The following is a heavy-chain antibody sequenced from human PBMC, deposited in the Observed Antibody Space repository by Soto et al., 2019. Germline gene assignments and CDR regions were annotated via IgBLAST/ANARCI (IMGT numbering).Heavy chain of an antibody. CDR2: IYWDDDK. V-gene: IGHV2-5*02. D-gene: IGHD6-13*01. CDR1: GFSLSTSGVG. CDR3: ARSIAAAGTFDY. Sequence: QITLKESGPTLVKPTQTLTLTCTFSGFSLSTSGVGMGWIRQSPGKALEWLALIYWDDDKRYSPSLKSRLTITKDTSKNQVVLTMTNMDPVDTATYYCARSIAAAGTFDYWGQGTLVTVSS. J-gene: IGHJ4*02.